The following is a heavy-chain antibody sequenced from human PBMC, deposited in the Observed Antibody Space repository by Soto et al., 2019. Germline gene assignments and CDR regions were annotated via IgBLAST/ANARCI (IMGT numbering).Heavy chain of an antibody. Sequence: GGSLRLSCAASGFTFSNFWMNWVRQAPGKGLVWVSRISNDGSTATYADSVRGRFTISRDNAKNTLYLQMNSLRAEDTAVYYCARGDAGDYVSYYYYGMDVWGQGTTVTVSS. V-gene: IGHV3-74*01. D-gene: IGHD4-17*01. J-gene: IGHJ6*02. CDR3: ARGDAGDYVSYYYYGMDV. CDR2: ISNDGSTA. CDR1: GFTFSNFW.